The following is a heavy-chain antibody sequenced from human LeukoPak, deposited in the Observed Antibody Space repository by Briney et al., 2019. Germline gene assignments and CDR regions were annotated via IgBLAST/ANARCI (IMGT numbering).Heavy chain of an antibody. CDR3: ARGGLYSSSWYRLGTFDP. CDR2: INHSGST. Sequence: SETLSLTRAVYGGSFSGYYWSWIRQPPGKGLEWIGEINHSGSTNYNPSLKSRVTISVDTSKNQFSLKLSSVTAADTAVYYCARGGLYSSSWYRLGTFDPWGQGTLVTVSS. J-gene: IGHJ5*02. D-gene: IGHD6-13*01. CDR1: GGSFSGYY. V-gene: IGHV4-34*01.